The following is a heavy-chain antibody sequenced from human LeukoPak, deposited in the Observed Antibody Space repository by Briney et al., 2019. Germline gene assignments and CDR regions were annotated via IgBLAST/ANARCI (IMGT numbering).Heavy chain of an antibody. D-gene: IGHD6-13*01. CDR3: AKGLYSRSWYGSGLNDY. J-gene: IGHJ4*02. V-gene: IGHV3-9*01. Sequence: GRSLRLSCAASGFTFDDYAMHWVRQAPGKGLEWVSGISWNSGSIGYADSVKGRFTISRDNAKNSLYLQMNSLRAEDTALYYCAKGLYSRSWYGSGLNDYWGQGTLVTVSS. CDR2: ISWNSGSI. CDR1: GFTFDDYA.